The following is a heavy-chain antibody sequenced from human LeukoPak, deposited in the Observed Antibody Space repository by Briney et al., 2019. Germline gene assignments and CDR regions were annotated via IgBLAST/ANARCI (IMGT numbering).Heavy chain of an antibody. Sequence: SETLSLTCTVSGGSISSSSYYWGWIRQPPGKGLEWIGSIYYSGSTYYNPSLKSRVTISVDTSKNQFSLKLSSVTAADTAVYYCARHKDIVVVPAADFNYWGQGTLVTVSS. V-gene: IGHV4-39*01. CDR3: ARHKDIVVVPAADFNY. CDR2: IYYSGST. J-gene: IGHJ4*02. CDR1: GGSISSSSYY. D-gene: IGHD2-2*01.